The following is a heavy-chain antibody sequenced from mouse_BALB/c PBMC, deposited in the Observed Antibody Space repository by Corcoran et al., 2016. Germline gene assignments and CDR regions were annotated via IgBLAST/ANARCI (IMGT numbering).Heavy chain of an antibody. CDR1: GFNIKDTY. CDR3: ANWDWYFDV. CDR2: IDPANGNT. D-gene: IGHD4-1*01. V-gene: IGHV14-3*02. J-gene: IGHJ1*01. Sequence: EVQLQQSGAELVKPGASVKLSCTASGFNIKDTYMHWVKQRPEQGLEWIGRIDPANGNTKYDTKFQGKATIPADTSSNTAYLQLSSLTSEDTAVYYCANWDWYFDVWGAGTTVTVSS.